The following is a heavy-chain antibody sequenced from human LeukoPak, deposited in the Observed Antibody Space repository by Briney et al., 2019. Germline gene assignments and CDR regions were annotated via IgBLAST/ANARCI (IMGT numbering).Heavy chain of an antibody. CDR3: ARDLYGDYGSADY. D-gene: IGHD4-17*01. Sequence: ASVKVSCKASGYTFTGDYMHWVRQAPGQGLEWMGWINPNSGGTNYAQKFQGRVTMTRDTSISTAYMELSRLRSDDTAVYYCARDLYGDYGSADYWGQGTLVTVSS. CDR1: GYTFTGDY. CDR2: INPNSGGT. J-gene: IGHJ4*02. V-gene: IGHV1-2*02.